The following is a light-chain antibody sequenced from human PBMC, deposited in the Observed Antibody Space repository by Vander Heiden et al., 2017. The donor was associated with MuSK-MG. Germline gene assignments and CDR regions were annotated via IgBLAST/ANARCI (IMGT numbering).Light chain of an antibody. CDR3: SSYTSSNVV. CDR2: EVS. J-gene: IGLJ2*01. Sequence: QSALTQPPSVSGSPGQSVTISCTGTSSDVGSYNRVSWYQQPPGTAPKLMIYEVSNRPSGVPDRFSGSKSGTTASLTISGLQAEDEADYYCSSYTSSNVVFGGGTKLTVL. V-gene: IGLV2-18*02. CDR1: SSDVGSYNR.